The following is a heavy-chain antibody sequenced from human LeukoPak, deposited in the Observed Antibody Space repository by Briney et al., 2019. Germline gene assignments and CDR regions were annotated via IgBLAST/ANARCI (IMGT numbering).Heavy chain of an antibody. Sequence: PSETLSLICTVSGGSVSSHYWTWIRQPPGKGLEWIGYSSYSGSTNYNPSLESRLTISVDMSKNQFSLKLNSVTAADTAVYYCARVGGSYGSGTAYFDYWGQGTPVTVSS. D-gene: IGHD3-10*01. CDR1: GGSVSSHY. V-gene: IGHV4-59*02. CDR2: SSYSGST. CDR3: ARVGGSYGSGTAYFDY. J-gene: IGHJ4*02.